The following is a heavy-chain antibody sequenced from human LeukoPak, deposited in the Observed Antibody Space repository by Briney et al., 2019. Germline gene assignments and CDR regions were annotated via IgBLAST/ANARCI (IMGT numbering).Heavy chain of an antibody. CDR3: AREIRSGSYSPHFDY. D-gene: IGHD3-10*01. J-gene: IGHJ4*02. Sequence: SETLSLTCTVSGGSISSYYWSWIRQPPGKGLEWIGYIYYSGSTYYNPSLKSRVTISVDTSKNQFSLKLSSVTAADTAVYYCAREIRSGSYSPHFDYWGQGTLVTVSS. CDR1: GGSISSYY. V-gene: IGHV4-59*12. CDR2: IYYSGST.